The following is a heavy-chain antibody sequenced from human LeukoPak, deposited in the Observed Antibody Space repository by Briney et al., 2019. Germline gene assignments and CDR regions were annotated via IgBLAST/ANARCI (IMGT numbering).Heavy chain of an antibody. CDR3: ATSFWTF. Sequence: GGSLRLSCAASGIAFSNDWMSWVRQAPGKGLEWVANIKEDGSEKYYVDSVKGRFTISRDNAKNSLYLQMNSLRAEDTAVYYCATSFWTFWGQGTLVTVSS. V-gene: IGHV3-7*01. J-gene: IGHJ4*02. D-gene: IGHD3/OR15-3a*01. CDR2: IKEDGSEK. CDR1: GIAFSNDW.